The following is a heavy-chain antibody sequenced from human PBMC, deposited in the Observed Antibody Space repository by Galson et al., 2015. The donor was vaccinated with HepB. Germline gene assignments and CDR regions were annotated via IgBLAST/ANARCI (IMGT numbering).Heavy chain of an antibody. CDR1: GGSISSSSYY. D-gene: IGHD1/OR15-1a*01. J-gene: IGHJ2*01. CDR2: IYYSGST. V-gene: IGHV4-39*01. CDR3: ARLEQAYWYFDL. Sequence: SETLSLTCTVSGGSISSSSYYWGWIRQPPGKGLEWIGSIYYSGSTYYNPSLKSRVTISVDTSKNQFSLKLSSVTAADTAVYYCARLEQAYWYFDLWGRGTLVTVSS.